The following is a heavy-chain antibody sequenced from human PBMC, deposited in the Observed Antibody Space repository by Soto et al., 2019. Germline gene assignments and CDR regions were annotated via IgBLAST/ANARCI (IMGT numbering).Heavy chain of an antibody. CDR3: ARDHGADRGYNWFDP. CDR2: IIPIFGTA. Sequence: QVQLVQSGAEVKKPGSSVKVSCKASGGTFSSYAISWVRQAPGQGLEWMGGIIPIFGTANDAQKFQGRVTITADESTSTAYMVLSSMRSEDTAVYYCARDHGADRGYNWFDPCGEGTLVTVSS. CDR1: GGTFSSYA. J-gene: IGHJ5*02. V-gene: IGHV1-69*01. D-gene: IGHD6-6*01.